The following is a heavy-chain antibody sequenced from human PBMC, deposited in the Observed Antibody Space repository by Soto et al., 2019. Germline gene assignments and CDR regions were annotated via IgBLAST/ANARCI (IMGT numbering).Heavy chain of an antibody. Sequence: ASVKLSGKDSGYTHTDISMHWVRQAPGKGLEWMGGFDPEDSETIYAQKFQGRVTMTEDTSTDTAYMELSSLGSEDTAVYYCATSQGSHWGQGTMVTVSS. CDR2: FDPEDSET. CDR3: ATSQGSH. V-gene: IGHV1-24*01. J-gene: IGHJ3*01. D-gene: IGHD2-15*01. CDR1: GYTHTDIS.